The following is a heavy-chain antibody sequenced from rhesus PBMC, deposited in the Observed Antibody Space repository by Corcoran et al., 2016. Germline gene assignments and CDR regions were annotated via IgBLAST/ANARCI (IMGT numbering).Heavy chain of an antibody. D-gene: IGHD2-8*01. CDR1: GGSISDSYR. V-gene: IGHV4S10*01. J-gene: IGHJ4*01. CDR2: IYGSSTST. CDR3: ARWGYCSGGVCYADFDY. Sequence: QVQLQESGPGVVKPSETLSLTCAVSGGSISDSYRWSWIRQPPGKGRGWVGYIYGSSTSTNYNPSLKSRVTISKDTSKNQFSLKLSSVTAADTAVYYCARWGYCSGGVCYADFDYWGQGVLVTVSS.